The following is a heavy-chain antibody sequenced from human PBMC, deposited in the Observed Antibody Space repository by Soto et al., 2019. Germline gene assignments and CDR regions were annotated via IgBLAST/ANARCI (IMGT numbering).Heavy chain of an antibody. CDR1: GGSISSGGYS. V-gene: IGHV4-30-2*01. D-gene: IGHD6-13*01. J-gene: IGHJ4*02. CDR2: IYHSGST. CDR3: ARGPYSSSTTPLIFDY. Sequence: SETLSVTCAVSGGSISSGGYSWSWIRQPPGKGLEWIGYIYHSGSTYYNPSLKSRVTISVDRSKNQFSLKLSSVTAADTAVYYCARGPYSSSTTPLIFDYWGQGTLVTVSS.